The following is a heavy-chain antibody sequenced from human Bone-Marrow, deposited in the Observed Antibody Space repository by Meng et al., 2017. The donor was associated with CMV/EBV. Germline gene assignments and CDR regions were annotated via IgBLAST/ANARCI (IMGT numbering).Heavy chain of an antibody. CDR2: INPNNGDT. V-gene: IGHV1-2*02. CDR3: ARDKRIAARPSLDY. Sequence: ASVKVSCKASGYRFSAHYLHWVRQAPGQGLEWVGWINPNNGDTKYAEKFQGSVTMTRDTSVTTAYMVLRSLRSDDTAVYYCARDKRIAARPSLDYWGQGTLVTVSS. D-gene: IGHD6-6*01. CDR1: GYRFSAHY. J-gene: IGHJ4*02.